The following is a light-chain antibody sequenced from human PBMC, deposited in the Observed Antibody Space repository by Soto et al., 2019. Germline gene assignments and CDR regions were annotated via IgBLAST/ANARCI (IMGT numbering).Light chain of an antibody. Sequence: QSALTQPPSASGSPGQSVTISCTGTSSDVGGYNYVSWYQQHPGKAPKLVIYEVSKRPSGVPDRFSGSKSGNTASLTVSGLQAEDEADYYCSSYAGSNNFDDFGTGTKLTVL. CDR1: SSDVGGYNY. V-gene: IGLV2-8*01. J-gene: IGLJ1*01. CDR2: EVS. CDR3: SSYAGSNNFDD.